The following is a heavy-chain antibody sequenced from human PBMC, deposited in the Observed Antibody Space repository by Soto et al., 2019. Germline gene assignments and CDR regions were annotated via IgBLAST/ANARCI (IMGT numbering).Heavy chain of an antibody. V-gene: IGHV2-5*01. CDR1: VFSLTSGVVV. Sequence: QITLKESGPTLVKPTQTLTLTCTFSVFSLTSGVVVVGWIRQPPGEALEWLALIYWNDEQYYNPSLRNRLTITSDTYKNQVVLTMTNMDPVDTATYYCAHRLPGPSGYDVWGQGTTVTVSS. D-gene: IGHD6-13*01. J-gene: IGHJ6*02. CDR2: IYWNDEQ. CDR3: AHRLPGPSGYDV.